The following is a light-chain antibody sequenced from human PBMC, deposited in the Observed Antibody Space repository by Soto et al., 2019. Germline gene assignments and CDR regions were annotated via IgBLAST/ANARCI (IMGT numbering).Light chain of an antibody. V-gene: IGLV2-11*01. CDR2: DLD. Sequence: QSALTQPRSVSGSPGQSVTISCTGTSSDVSAYDYVSWYQHRPGKSPKLIIYDLDKRPSGVPDRFSGSRSANTASLTISGLRAEDEASYYCCSYAGTFPFVIFGGGTKVTVL. CDR1: SSDVSAYDY. CDR3: CSYAGTFPFVI. J-gene: IGLJ2*01.